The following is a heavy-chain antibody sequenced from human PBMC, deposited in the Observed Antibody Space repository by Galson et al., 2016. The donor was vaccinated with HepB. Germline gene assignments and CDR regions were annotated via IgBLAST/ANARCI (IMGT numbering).Heavy chain of an antibody. CDR3: ARDYYRSADY. J-gene: IGHJ4*02. CDR2: INQDGSDK. V-gene: IGHV3-7*01. CDR1: GFTFSGSW. Sequence: SLRLSCAVSGFTFSGSWMTWVRQIPGTGLEWVAIINQDGSDKYYVGSVKGRFTISRDNAKNSLYLQMNTLRAEDTAVYYCARDYYRSADYWGQGTLVTVSS. D-gene: IGHD3-22*01.